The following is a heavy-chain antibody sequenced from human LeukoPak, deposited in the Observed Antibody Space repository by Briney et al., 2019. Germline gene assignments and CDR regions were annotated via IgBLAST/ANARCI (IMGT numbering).Heavy chain of an antibody. D-gene: IGHD2-8*01. V-gene: IGHV3-21*01. J-gene: IGHJ2*01. CDR3: ARDRGVERYFDL. CDR1: GFTFSSYS. CDR2: ISSSSSYI. Sequence: GSLRLSCAASGFTFSSYSMNWVRQAPGKGLEWVSSISSSSSYIYYADSVKGRFTISRDNAKNSLYLQMNSLRAEDTAVYYCARDRGVERYFDLWGRGTLVTASS.